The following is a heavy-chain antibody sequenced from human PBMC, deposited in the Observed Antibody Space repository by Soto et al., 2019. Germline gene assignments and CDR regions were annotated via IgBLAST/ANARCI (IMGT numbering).Heavy chain of an antibody. V-gene: IGHV3-13*01. CDR1: GFIFSTYD. J-gene: IGHJ5*02. CDR3: ARGRSNHYVSSPPPGFDP. D-gene: IGHD3-10*02. CDR2: IGTLRDT. Sequence: EVQLVESGGGLVQPGGSLRLSCAASGFIFSTYDMHWVRQATGKGLEWVSAIGTLRDTYYLDSVKGRFTISRENARNSVYLQTNSPRAGDTAVYYCARGRSNHYVSSPPPGFDPWGRGTLVTVSS.